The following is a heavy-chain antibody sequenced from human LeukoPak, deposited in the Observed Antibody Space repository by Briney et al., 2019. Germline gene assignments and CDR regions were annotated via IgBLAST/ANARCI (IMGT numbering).Heavy chain of an antibody. Sequence: GESLKISCKGSGYSFTSYWIGGVRQMRGKGLEWMGIINPGYSDIRYSPSFQGQVTISDDKSISTAYLQWSSLKASDTAIYYCARHDKGYSGYVTLDYWGQGTLVTVSS. J-gene: IGHJ4*02. CDR3: ARHDKGYSGYVTLDY. D-gene: IGHD5-12*01. CDR2: INPGYSDI. CDR1: GYSFTSYW. V-gene: IGHV5-51*01.